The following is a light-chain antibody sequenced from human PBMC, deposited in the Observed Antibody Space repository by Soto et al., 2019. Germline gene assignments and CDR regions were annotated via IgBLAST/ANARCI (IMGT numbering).Light chain of an antibody. CDR1: SSDVGSYNL. J-gene: IGLJ1*01. CDR3: CSYAGSSTGYV. V-gene: IGLV2-23*01. CDR2: EGS. Sequence: QSALTQPASVSGSPGQSITISCTGTSSDVGSYNLVSWYQQHPGKAPKLMIYEGSKRPSGVSNRFSGSKSGNTAPLTISGLQAEDEADYYCCSYAGSSTGYVFGTGTKVTVL.